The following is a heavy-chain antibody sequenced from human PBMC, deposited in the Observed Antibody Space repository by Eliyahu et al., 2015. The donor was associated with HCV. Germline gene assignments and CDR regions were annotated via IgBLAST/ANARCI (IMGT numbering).Heavy chain of an antibody. V-gene: IGHV1-69*01. CDR1: GGTFTTYT. CDR2: IIPIFGTA. D-gene: IGHD6-19*01. CDR3: ALEGGSSGPRWFDP. Sequence: QVQLVQSGAEVKKPGSSVKVSCKASGGTFTTYTISWMRQAPGQGLEWMGGIIPIFGTARYAQNFQGRATITADESTSTAYMELSSLKSEDTAMYYCALEGGSSGPRWFDPWGQGTLVTVSS. J-gene: IGHJ5*02.